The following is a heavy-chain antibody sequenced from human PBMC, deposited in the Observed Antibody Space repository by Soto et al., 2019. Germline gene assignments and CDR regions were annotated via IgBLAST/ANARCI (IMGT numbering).Heavy chain of an antibody. Sequence: EVQLVQSGAEVKKPGESLKISCQGSGYDFSTYWVGWVRRMPGRGLEWMGIIYPIDSSIAYSPSFQGQVTISVDKSVSSSYRQWSRLKASDTAIYYCARHPHSPSWRYFDLWGRGTLVTVSS. J-gene: IGHJ2*01. CDR1: GYDFSTYW. V-gene: IGHV5-51*01. CDR3: ARHPHSPSWRYFDL. CDR2: IYPIDSSI.